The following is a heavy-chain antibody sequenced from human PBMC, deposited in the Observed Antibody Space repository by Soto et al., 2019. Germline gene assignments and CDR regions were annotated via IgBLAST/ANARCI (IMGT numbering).Heavy chain of an antibody. V-gene: IGHV3-33*01. CDR2: IWYDGSNK. D-gene: IGHD1-26*01. CDR1: GFTFSSHA. CDR3: ARDRHGSLYDY. Sequence: QVQVVESGGGVVQPGRSLRLSCAASGFTFSSHAMHWVRQAPGKGLEWVAVIWYDGSNKYYADSVEGRFTISRDNSKNTLYLQMTSLRSEDTAVYYCARDRHGSLYDYWGQGTLVTVSS. J-gene: IGHJ4*02.